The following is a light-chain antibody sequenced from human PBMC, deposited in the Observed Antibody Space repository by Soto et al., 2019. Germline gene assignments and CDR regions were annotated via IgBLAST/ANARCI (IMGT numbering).Light chain of an antibody. J-gene: IGKJ5*01. CDR2: GAT. CDR1: QTVSASY. CDR3: QLYGVSSPRIT. V-gene: IGKV3-20*01. Sequence: EIVLTQSPGTLSLSPGEKATLSCGASQTVSASYLAWYQQKPGQAPRLLIYGATNRIIGIPDRFSGSVSGTDFTLTISRLEPEDFAVYYCQLYGVSSPRITFGQGTRLEIK.